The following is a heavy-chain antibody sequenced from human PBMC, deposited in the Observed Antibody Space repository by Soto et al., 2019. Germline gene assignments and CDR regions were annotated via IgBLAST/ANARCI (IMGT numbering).Heavy chain of an antibody. V-gene: IGHV1-18*04. J-gene: IGHJ5*02. CDR1: GCTFTSYG. D-gene: IGHD6-13*01. CDR3: ARRIAAAGTWFDP. CDR2: ISAYNGNT. Sequence: ASVKVSCKASGCTFTSYGISWVRQAPGQGLEWMGWISAYNGNTNYAQKLQCRVTMTTNTATSTAYMELRSLRSDDTAVYYCARRIAAAGTWFDPWGQGTLVTVSS.